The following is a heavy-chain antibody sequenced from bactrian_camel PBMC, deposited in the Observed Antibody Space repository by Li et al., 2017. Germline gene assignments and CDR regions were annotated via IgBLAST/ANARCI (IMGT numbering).Heavy chain of an antibody. CDR1: GNTASVTY. Sequence: QVQLVESGGGSVQAGGSLRLSCGASGNTASVTYMTWVRQAPGKGLEWVSSINSDGSITYYTDSVKGRFTISKDNAKAILYLQIHTLKPEDTAMYYCAADRDGVHGVCSTRLLRILPNRGQGTQVTVS. V-gene: IGHV3-2*01. J-gene: IGHJ4*01. CDR2: INSDGSIT. D-gene: IGHD2*01. CDR3: AADRDGVHGVCSTRLLRILPN.